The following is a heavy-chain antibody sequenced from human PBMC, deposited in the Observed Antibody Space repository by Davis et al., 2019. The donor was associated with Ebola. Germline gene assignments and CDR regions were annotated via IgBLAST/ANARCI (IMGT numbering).Heavy chain of an antibody. V-gene: IGHV1-46*01. CDR2: INPSGGST. J-gene: IGHJ4*02. CDR1: GYTFTSYY. D-gene: IGHD1-26*01. CDR3: ASTRYSGSYRDY. Sequence: ASVKVSCKASGYTFTSYYMHWVRQAPGQGLEWMGIINPSGGSTSYAQKFQGRVTMTRDTSTSTVYMEPSSLRSEDTAVYYCASTRYSGSYRDYWGQGTLVTVSS.